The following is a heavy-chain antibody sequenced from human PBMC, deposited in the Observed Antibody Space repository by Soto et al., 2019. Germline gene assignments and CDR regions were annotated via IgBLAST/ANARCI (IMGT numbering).Heavy chain of an antibody. CDR3: ARRYGYQFDF. J-gene: IGHJ4*02. V-gene: IGHV4-59*08. CDR2: IYYSGST. Sequence: SETQSLTCTVSGGSISSYYWSWIRQPPGKGLEWIGYIYYSGSTNYNPPLKSRVTISVDTSKNQFSLKLSSVTAADTAVYYCARRYGYQFDFWGQGTLVTVSS. D-gene: IGHD2-2*01. CDR1: GGSISSYY.